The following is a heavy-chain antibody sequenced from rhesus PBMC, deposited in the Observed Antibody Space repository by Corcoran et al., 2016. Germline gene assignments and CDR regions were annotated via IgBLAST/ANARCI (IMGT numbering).Heavy chain of an antibody. Sequence: QVQLQESGPGLVKPSETLSLTCAVSGYSISSGYYWCWFRQPPGKGLEYIGYIRCSSGSTYYNPSLNGRFTISKDTSKNQFSLKLSSVTAADTAVYYCARHWTGVDYWGQGVLVTVSS. CDR1: GYSISSGYY. D-gene: IGHD3-3*01. V-gene: IGHV4-99*01. CDR3: ARHWTGVDY. CDR2: IRCSSGST. J-gene: IGHJ4*01.